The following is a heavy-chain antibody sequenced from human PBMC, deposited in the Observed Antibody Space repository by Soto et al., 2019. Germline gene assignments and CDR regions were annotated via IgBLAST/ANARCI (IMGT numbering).Heavy chain of an antibody. CDR2: IYYTGST. CDR1: GGSISSSTYY. J-gene: IGHJ4*02. Sequence: QLQLQESGPGLVKPSETLSLTCTVSGGSISSSTYYWGWIRQPPGKGLEWIGNIYYTGSTYYNPSLKSRVTISVDTSKNQFSLKLSSVTAADTNVYYCASYSGGVWSFDHWGQGTLLTVSS. CDR3: ASYSGGVWSFDH. V-gene: IGHV4-39*01. D-gene: IGHD5-12*01.